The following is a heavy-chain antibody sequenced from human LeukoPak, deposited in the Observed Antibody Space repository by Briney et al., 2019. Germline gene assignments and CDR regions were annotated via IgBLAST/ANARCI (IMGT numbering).Heavy chain of an antibody. Sequence: GESLRLSCAASGFTFSNYAMSWVRQAPGKGLEWVSTITDSGGTTYYADSVKGRFTISRDNSKNTLYLQMNSLRDEGTAVYYCAKVPYSDYGAGRPPFMDVWGHGTTVAISS. J-gene: IGHJ6*02. D-gene: IGHD3-10*01. CDR3: AKVPYSDYGAGRPPFMDV. CDR2: ITDSGGTT. V-gene: IGHV3-23*01. CDR1: GFTFSNYA.